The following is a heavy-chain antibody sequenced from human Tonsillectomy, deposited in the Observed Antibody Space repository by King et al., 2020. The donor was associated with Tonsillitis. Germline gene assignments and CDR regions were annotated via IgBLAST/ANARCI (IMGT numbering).Heavy chain of an antibody. V-gene: IGHV4-39*07. CDR3: ARHDDRRKELYAVDY. CDR1: GGSLSSSYY. CDR2: IYYGGTT. J-gene: IGHJ4*02. Sequence: LQLQESGPGLVKPSETLSLTCTVSGGSLSSSYYWGWIRQPPGKGLEWIGSIYYGGTTYYNPSLESRLTIAIDTSNKQFSLKLYSVTAADTAVYYLARHDDRRKELYAVDYWGQGAPVTVSS. D-gene: IGHD3-10*01.